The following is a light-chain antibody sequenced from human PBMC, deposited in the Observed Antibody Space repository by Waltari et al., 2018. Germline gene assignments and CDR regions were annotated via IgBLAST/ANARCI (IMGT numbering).Light chain of an antibody. J-gene: IGKJ1*01. CDR2: WAS. Sequence: DIVMTQSPDSLAVSLGERATINCKSSQSVLYSSNNKNYLAWYQQKPGQPPNLLIYWASTRESGVPDRLSGSGSGTDFTLTISSLQAEDVAVYYCQHYYSSPRTFGQGTRVEIK. CDR1: QSVLYSSNNKNY. V-gene: IGKV4-1*01. CDR3: QHYYSSPRT.